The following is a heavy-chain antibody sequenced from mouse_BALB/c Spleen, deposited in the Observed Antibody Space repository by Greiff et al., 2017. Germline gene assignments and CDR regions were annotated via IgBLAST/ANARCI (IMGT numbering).Heavy chain of an antibody. J-gene: IGHJ1*01. CDR3: ARGYYYGSSKGYFDV. CDR1: GFAFSSYD. Sequence: EVQLQESGGGLVKPGGSLKLSCAASGFAFSSYDMSWVRQTPEKRLEWVAYIISGGGSTYYPDTVKGRFTISRDNAKNTLYLQMSSLKSEDTAMYYCARGYYYGSSKGYFDVWGAGTTVTVSS. CDR2: IISGGGST. D-gene: IGHD1-1*01. V-gene: IGHV5-12-1*01.